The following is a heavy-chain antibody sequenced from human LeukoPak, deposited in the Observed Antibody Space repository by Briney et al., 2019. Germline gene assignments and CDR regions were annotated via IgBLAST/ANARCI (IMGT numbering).Heavy chain of an antibody. V-gene: IGHV1-3*01. D-gene: IGHD3-22*01. J-gene: IGHJ4*02. Sequence: ASVKVSCKASGYTSTSYAMHWVRQAPGQRLEWMGWINAGNGNTKYSQKFQGRVTITRDTSTSTAYMELSSLRSEDTAVYYCARGPITTRSHFDYWGQGTLVTVSS. CDR2: INAGNGNT. CDR3: ARGPITTRSHFDY. CDR1: GYTSTSYA.